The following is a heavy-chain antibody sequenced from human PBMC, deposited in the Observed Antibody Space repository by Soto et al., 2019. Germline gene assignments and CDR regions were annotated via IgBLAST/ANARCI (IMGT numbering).Heavy chain of an antibody. CDR2: IYYSGST. J-gene: IGHJ6*02. CDR1: GGSISSYY. V-gene: IGHV4-59*01. D-gene: IGHD6-13*01. Sequence: SETLSLTCTVSGGSISSYYWSWIRQPPGKGLEWIGYIYYSGSTNYNPSLRSRVTISVDTSKNQFSLKLSSVTAADTAVYYCARDRAAAAGRYYGMDVWGQGTTVTVSS. CDR3: ARDRAAAAGRYYGMDV.